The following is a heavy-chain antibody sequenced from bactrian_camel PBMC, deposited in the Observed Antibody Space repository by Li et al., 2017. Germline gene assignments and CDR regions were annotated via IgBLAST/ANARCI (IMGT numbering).Heavy chain of an antibody. V-gene: IGHV3S40*01. Sequence: VQLVESGGGSVQAGGSLRLSCQASGYMFSVWCMAWFRQAPGKRREGVAAAYSGGGLAYHSTFASSVEGRFAISLDRGTNTMSLQMDGLKPEDSGIYYCAAARPGRCSGSYLNDYKYDYWGRGTQVTVS. J-gene: IGHJ4*01. CDR1: GYMFSVWC. CDR3: AAARPGRCSGSYLNDYKYDY. CDR2: AYSGGGLA. D-gene: IGHD3*01.